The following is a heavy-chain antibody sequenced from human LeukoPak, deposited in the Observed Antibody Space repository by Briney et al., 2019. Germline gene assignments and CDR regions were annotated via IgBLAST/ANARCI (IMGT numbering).Heavy chain of an antibody. CDR2: IKNDGSET. CDR3: ARSGTTYYYDSGSRI. J-gene: IGHJ3*02. Sequence: PGGSLRLSCVASGLTFSRDWMSWLRQAPGKGLEWVANIKNDGSETAYVGSVRGRFTISRDNAKNSLYLQMNSLRAEDTAVYYCARSGTTYYYDSGSRIWGQGTMVTVSS. CDR1: GLTFSRDW. V-gene: IGHV3-7*01. D-gene: IGHD3-22*01.